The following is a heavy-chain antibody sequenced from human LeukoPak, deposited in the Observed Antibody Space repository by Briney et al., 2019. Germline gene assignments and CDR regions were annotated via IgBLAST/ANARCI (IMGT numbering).Heavy chain of an antibody. CDR3: ARKQLVPLAQSFDY. J-gene: IGHJ4*02. CDR2: INHSGST. D-gene: IGHD6-6*01. CDR1: GGSFSDYY. Sequence: SETLSLTCAVYGGSFSDYYWSWIRQPPGKGLEWIGEINHSGSTNYNPSLNSRVTISVDTSKNQFSLKLNSLTAADTAVYYRARKQLVPLAQSFDYWGQGTLVTVSS. V-gene: IGHV4-34*01.